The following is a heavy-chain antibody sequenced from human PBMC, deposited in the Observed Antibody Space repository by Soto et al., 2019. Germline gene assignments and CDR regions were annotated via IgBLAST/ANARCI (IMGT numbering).Heavy chain of an antibody. CDR3: ARVFRDTAMELAGGYDY. D-gene: IGHD5-18*01. J-gene: IGHJ4*02. V-gene: IGHV3-66*01. CDR2: IYSGGST. Sequence: GGPLRLSCAASGFTVSSNYMSWVRQAPGKGLEWVAVIYSGGSTYYADSVKGRFTISRDNSNNTQYLQMSSLRAEDTAVYYCARVFRDTAMELAGGYDYWGQGTLVTVSS. CDR1: GFTVSSNY.